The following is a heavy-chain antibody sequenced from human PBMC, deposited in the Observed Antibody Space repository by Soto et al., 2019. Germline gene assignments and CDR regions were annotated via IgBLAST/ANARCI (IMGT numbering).Heavy chain of an antibody. J-gene: IGHJ4*02. CDR1: GFSLSTSGVG. V-gene: IGHV2-5*02. D-gene: IGHD3-16*02. CDR3: THTLDGVWGGHRSFAY. CDR2: IYWDDDN. Sequence: QITLKESGPTLVKPTQTLTLTCTFSGFSLSTSGVGVGWIRQPPGKALEWLGLIYWDDDNRYSPSLKTRLTIAKDTSKNRVVLTMTNMDPGDTATYYCTHTLDGVWGGHRSFAYWGQGHLVTVSS.